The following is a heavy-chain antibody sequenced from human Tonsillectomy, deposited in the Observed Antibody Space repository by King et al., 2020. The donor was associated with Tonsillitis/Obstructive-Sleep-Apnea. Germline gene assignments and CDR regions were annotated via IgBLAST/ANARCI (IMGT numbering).Heavy chain of an antibody. CDR1: GGSISSSNF. Sequence: QLQESGPGLVKPSGTLSLNCAVSGGSISSSNFWSWVRQSPGKRLAWIGEIHHSGSTNYNPSLKSRVIISVDKSKNQFSLRLSSVTAADTAVYYCARDELRGVIRYWHFDLWGRGTLVTVSS. CDR3: ARDELRGVIRYWHFDL. J-gene: IGHJ2*01. D-gene: IGHD3-10*01. CDR2: IHHSGST. V-gene: IGHV4-4*02.